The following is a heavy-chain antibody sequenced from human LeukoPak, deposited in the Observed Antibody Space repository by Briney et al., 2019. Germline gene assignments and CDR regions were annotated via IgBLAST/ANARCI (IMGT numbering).Heavy chain of an antibody. CDR2: IYYSGTT. CDR1: GGSLSSYY. CDR3: ARGVYIAAAQYGY. V-gene: IGHV4-59*01. D-gene: IGHD6-13*01. J-gene: IGHJ4*02. Sequence: KPLETLSLTCTVSGGSLSSYYWSWIRQPPGKGLEWIGYIYYSGTTNYNPSLKSRVTISVDTSKNQFSLKLSSVTAADTAVYYCARGVYIAAAQYGYWGQGTLVTVSS.